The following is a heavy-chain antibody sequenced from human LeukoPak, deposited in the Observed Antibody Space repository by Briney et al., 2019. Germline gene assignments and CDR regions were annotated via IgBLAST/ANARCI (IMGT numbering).Heavy chain of an antibody. V-gene: IGHV4-59*11. CDR2: IYYSGST. J-gene: IGHJ5*02. CDR1: GGSISSHY. CDR3: ARDHGGYCSSTSCYWAGWFDP. D-gene: IGHD2-2*01. Sequence: SETLSLTCTVSGGSISSHYWSWIRQPPGKGLEWIGYIYYSGSTNYNPSLKSRVTISVDASKNQFSLKLSSVTAADTAVYYCARDHGGYCSSTSCYWAGWFDPWGQGTLVTVSS.